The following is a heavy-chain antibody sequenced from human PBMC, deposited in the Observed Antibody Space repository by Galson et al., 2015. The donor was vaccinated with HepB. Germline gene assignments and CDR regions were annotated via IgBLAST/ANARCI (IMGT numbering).Heavy chain of an antibody. CDR3: ARSGGPLNNYYYNGMDV. J-gene: IGHJ6*02. V-gene: IGHV3-30-3*01. CDR2: ISYDGNKK. Sequence: SLRLSCAASGFTFNNYAMSWVRQAPGKGLEWVVAISYDGNKKFYADSVKGRFTISRDNFKNTLRLQMDSLRVEDTAVYYCARSGGPLNNYYYNGMDVWGQGTTVTVSS. CDR1: GFTFNNYA. D-gene: IGHD2-8*01.